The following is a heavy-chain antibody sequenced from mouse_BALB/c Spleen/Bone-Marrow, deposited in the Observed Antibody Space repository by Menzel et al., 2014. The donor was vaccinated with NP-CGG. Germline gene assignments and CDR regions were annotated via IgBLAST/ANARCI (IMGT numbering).Heavy chain of an antibody. V-gene: IGHV1-7*01. J-gene: IGHJ2*01. CDR2: INPSTGYA. Sequence: QVQLQQSGAELAKPGASVKMSCKASGYTFTDTWIHWIKQRPGQGLEWIGNINPSTGYAEYNQNFKDKATLTVDKSSSTAYMQLSSLTSEDSAVYYCARDYWGQGTTLTVSS. CDR1: GYTFTDTW. CDR3: ARDY.